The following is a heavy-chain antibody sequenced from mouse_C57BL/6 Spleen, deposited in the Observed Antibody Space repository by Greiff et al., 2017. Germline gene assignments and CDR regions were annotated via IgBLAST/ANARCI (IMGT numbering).Heavy chain of an antibody. V-gene: IGHV1-72*01. CDR3: ARYDGYYGYWDY. Sequence: QVQLQQSGAELVKPGASVKLSCKASGYTFTSYWMHWVKQRPGRGLEWIGRIDPTSGGTKYNEKFKSKATLTVDKPSSTAYMQLSSLTSEDSAVYYCARYDGYYGYWDYWGQGTTLTVSS. J-gene: IGHJ2*01. D-gene: IGHD2-3*01. CDR1: GYTFTSYW. CDR2: IDPTSGGT.